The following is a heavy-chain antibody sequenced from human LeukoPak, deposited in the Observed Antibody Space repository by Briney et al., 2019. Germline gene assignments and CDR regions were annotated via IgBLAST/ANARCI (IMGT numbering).Heavy chain of an antibody. CDR1: GFTFSSYG. CDR3: ARESSGWYY. D-gene: IGHD6-19*01. J-gene: IGHJ4*02. V-gene: IGHV3-33*01. CDR2: ILSDGSKE. Sequence: PGGSLRLSCAASGFTFSSYGMHWVRQAPGKGLEWVAVILSDGSKEFYTDSVKGRFTIFRDNSKNTLYLQMNSLRAEDTAVYYCARESSGWYYWGQGTLVTVSS.